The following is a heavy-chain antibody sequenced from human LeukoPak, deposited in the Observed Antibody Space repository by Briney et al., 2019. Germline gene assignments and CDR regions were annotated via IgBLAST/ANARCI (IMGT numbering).Heavy chain of an antibody. V-gene: IGHV1-46*01. CDR3: ARDMDGDYVGGWFDP. D-gene: IGHD4-17*01. Sequence: ASVKVSFKASGYTFTSYYMHWVRQAPGQGLEWMGIINPSGGSTSYAQKFQGRVTMTRDTSTSTVYMELSSLRSEDTAVYYCARDMDGDYVGGWFDPWGQGTLVTVSS. CDR2: INPSGGST. CDR1: GYTFTSYY. J-gene: IGHJ5*02.